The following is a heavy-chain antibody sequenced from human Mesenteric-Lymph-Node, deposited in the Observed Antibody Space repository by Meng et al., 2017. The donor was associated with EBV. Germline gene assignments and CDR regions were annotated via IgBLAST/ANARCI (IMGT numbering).Heavy chain of an antibody. V-gene: IGHV4-34*01. CDR3: ARGRMAARSPWFDP. CDR2: INHSGST. J-gene: IGHJ5*02. CDR1: GGSFRGYF. Sequence: QVQVQRWGAGLLKPSEPLSRTCAENGGSFRGYFWGWIRQPPGKGLEWIGEINHSGSTSYNPSLKSRLTISVDTSNNQFSLNLASVTDADTAVYYCARGRMAARSPWFDPWGQGTLVTVSS. D-gene: IGHD6-6*01.